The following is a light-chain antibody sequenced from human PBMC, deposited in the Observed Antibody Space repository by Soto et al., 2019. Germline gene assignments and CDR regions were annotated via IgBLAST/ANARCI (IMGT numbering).Light chain of an antibody. V-gene: IGKV3-20*01. CDR3: HQYAGSPFT. J-gene: IGKJ3*01. Sequence: EIVLTQSPGTLSLSPGERATLSCRASQSVSSNYLAWYQQKPGQAPRLLIYAASSRATGIPDRFSGSGSGTDFTLTISRLEPEDFAVFYCHQYAGSPFTFGPGTKVDIK. CDR2: AAS. CDR1: QSVSSNY.